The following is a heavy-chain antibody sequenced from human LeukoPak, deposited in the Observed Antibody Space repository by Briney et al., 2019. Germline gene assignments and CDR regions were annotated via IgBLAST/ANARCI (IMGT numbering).Heavy chain of an antibody. Sequence: PSETLSLTCTVSGASIRSYYWSWIRQPPGKGLEWIGYMYNSGGTYYNPSLRSRVTISGATSKNQFSLKLTSVTAADTAVYYCARLGGPAAVDYWGQGTLVTVSS. V-gene: IGHV4-59*01. J-gene: IGHJ4*02. CDR1: GASIRSYY. CDR2: MYNSGGT. CDR3: ARLGGPAAVDY. D-gene: IGHD2-15*01.